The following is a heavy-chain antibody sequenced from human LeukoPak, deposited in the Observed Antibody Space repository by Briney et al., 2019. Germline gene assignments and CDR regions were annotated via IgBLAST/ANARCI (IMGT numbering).Heavy chain of an antibody. CDR3: ARVVRGYDSRGYYDY. Sequence: GGSLRLSCAASGFTFSSCEMNWVRQAPGKGLEWVSYISSSGSTIYYADSVKGRFTISRDNAKNSLYLQMNSLRAEDTAVYYCARVVRGYDSRGYYDYWGQGTLVTVSS. CDR2: ISSSGSTI. D-gene: IGHD3-22*01. CDR1: GFTFSSCE. J-gene: IGHJ4*02. V-gene: IGHV3-48*03.